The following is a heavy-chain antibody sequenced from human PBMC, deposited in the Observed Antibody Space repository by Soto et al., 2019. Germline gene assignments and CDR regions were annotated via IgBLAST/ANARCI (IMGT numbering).Heavy chain of an antibody. CDR2: ISGSTGTT. Sequence: EVQVLESGGGSVQPGGSLRLSCAASGFTFSNFAMSWVRHAPGKGLEWVSEISGSTGTTYYADSVKGRFIISRDNSKNMVHLQMNSLRADDTAAYYCAKDTSSSPYYMDVWGKGTTVTVSS. J-gene: IGHJ6*03. D-gene: IGHD2-2*01. CDR1: GFTFSNFA. V-gene: IGHV3-23*01. CDR3: AKDTSSSPYYMDV.